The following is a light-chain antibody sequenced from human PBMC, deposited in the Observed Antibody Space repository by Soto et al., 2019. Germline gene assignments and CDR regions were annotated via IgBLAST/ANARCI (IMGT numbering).Light chain of an antibody. CDR1: QSISNY. CDR2: AAS. J-gene: IGKJ1*01. V-gene: IGKV1-39*01. Sequence: DIQMTQSPSSLSASVGDRVTITCRARQSISNYLNWYQQNPGKVPKLLIYAASSLQSGVPSRFSGSGSGTDFTLTISSLQPEDFATYYCQQSYSTRWTFGQGTKVEIK. CDR3: QQSYSTRWT.